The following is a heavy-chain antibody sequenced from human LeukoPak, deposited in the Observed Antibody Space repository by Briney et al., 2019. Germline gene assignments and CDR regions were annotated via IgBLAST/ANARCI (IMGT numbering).Heavy chain of an antibody. CDR2: ISGSGDST. J-gene: IGHJ4*02. CDR1: GFTFTSHA. D-gene: IGHD1-26*01. CDR3: AKEVWEQAFDY. V-gene: IGHV3-23*01. Sequence: PGGSLRLSCAASGFTFTSHAMSWVRQAPGKGLEWVSIISGSGDSTYYADSVKGRFTISRDNSKDTLYLQMNSLRADDTAVYYCAKEVWEQAFDYWGQGTLVTVSS.